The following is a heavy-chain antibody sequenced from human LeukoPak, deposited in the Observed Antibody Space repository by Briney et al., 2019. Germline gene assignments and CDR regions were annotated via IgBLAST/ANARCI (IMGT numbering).Heavy chain of an antibody. D-gene: IGHD1-26*01. CDR3: ARDSGSQKAFDI. J-gene: IGHJ3*02. Sequence: SETLSLTCTVSGGSISSGEYYWSWIRQPPGKGLEWIGYIYYSGSTYYNPSLKSRVTISVDTSKNQFSLKLSSVTAADTAVYYCARDSGSQKAFDIWGQGTMVTVSS. V-gene: IGHV4-30-4*08. CDR1: GGSISSGEYY. CDR2: IYYSGST.